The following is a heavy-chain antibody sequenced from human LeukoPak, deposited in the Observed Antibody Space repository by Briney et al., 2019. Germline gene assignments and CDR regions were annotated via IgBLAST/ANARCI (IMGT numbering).Heavy chain of an antibody. J-gene: IGHJ4*02. CDR3: ARHSYSGTYYGKYYFDF. CDR2: IYPGDSDS. CDR1: GYSFTSYW. V-gene: IGHV5-51*01. D-gene: IGHD1-26*01. Sequence: MSGESLKISCKGSGYSFTSYWIDWVRQMPGKGLEWMGIIYPGDSDSRYSPSFQGQVTIPADKSISTAYLQWSSLKASDTAMYYCARHSYSGTYYGKYYFDFWGQGTLVTVSS.